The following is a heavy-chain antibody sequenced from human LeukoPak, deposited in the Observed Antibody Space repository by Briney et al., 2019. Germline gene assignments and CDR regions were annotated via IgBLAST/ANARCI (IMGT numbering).Heavy chain of an antibody. Sequence: GGSLRLSCAASGLTLSSCAMSWVRQAPGKGLEWVSSISISGDTYYADSVKGRFTLSRDNSMDTLCLQMNSLRVEDTAVYYCAKELRPNDYWGQGTLVTVSS. CDR1: GLTLSSCA. D-gene: IGHD2-15*01. J-gene: IGHJ4*03. CDR2: ISISGDT. CDR3: AKELRPNDY. V-gene: IGHV3-23*01.